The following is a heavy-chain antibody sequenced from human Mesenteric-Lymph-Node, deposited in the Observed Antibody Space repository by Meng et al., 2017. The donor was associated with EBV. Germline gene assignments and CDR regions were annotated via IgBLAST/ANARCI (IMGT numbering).Heavy chain of an antibody. CDR3: ARDYFGLGTYYNYDWIDS. J-gene: IGHJ5*01. D-gene: IGHD3-10*01. Sequence: QVSLQRWGAGLLKPSETLPLTCAVYGGSFSGYYWSWIRQSPGKGLEWIGEINHSGSTNYNPSLKSRVSISLDTSDNQFSLKLHSVTAADTAVYYCARDYFGLGTYYNYDWIDSWGQGTLVTVSS. V-gene: IGHV4-34*01. CDR2: INHSGST. CDR1: GGSFSGYY.